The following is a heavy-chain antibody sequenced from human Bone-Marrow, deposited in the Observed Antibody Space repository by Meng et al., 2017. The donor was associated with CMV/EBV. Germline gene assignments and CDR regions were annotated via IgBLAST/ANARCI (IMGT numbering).Heavy chain of an antibody. CDR3: ARESSPNWFDP. D-gene: IGHD6-6*01. J-gene: IGHJ5*02. CDR1: GYTFTSYD. CDR2: INPSGGST. Sequence: ASVKVSCKASGYTFTSYDINWVRQAPGQGLEWMGIINPSGGSTSYAQKFQGRVTMTRDTSTSTVYMELSSLRSEDTAVYYCARESSPNWFDPWGQGTLVAVSS. V-gene: IGHV1-46*01.